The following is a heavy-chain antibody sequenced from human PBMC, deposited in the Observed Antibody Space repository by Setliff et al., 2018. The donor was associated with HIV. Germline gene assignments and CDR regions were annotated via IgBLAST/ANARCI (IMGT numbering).Heavy chain of an antibody. Sequence: PGGSLRLSCAASGFTFSNYAMTWVRQAPGKGLEWVSAISGSGSDTYYADSVKGRFTISRDNSKNTLYLQMNSLRAEDTAVYYCAKNWNCGRDAFDIWGQGTMVTVSS. D-gene: IGHD1-7*01. J-gene: IGHJ3*02. CDR1: GFTFSNYA. V-gene: IGHV3-23*01. CDR3: AKNWNCGRDAFDI. CDR2: ISGSGSDT.